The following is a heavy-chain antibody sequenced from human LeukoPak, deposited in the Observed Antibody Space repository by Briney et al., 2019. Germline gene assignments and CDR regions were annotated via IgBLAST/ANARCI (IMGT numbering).Heavy chain of an antibody. D-gene: IGHD2-15*01. J-gene: IGHJ5*02. CDR3: ASLREGGVAHWFDP. Sequence: PSETLSLTCIVSGGSINSRSHYWGWIRQPPGKGLEWIGNIYYSGSTYYNPSLKSRVTISIDTSKNQFSLKLSSVTATDTAAYYCASLREGGVAHWFDPWGQGTLVTVSS. CDR1: GGSINSRSHY. V-gene: IGHV4-39*01. CDR2: IYYSGST.